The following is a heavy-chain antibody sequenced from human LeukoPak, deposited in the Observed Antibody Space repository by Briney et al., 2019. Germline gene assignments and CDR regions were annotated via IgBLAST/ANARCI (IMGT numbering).Heavy chain of an antibody. V-gene: IGHV3-30*02. CDR2: IRFEGNDK. CDR1: GFTFSYYG. J-gene: IGHJ5*02. D-gene: IGHD3-10*01. CDR3: AKDLMRDRWFGES. Sequence: GGSLRLSCVASGFTFSYYGMHWVRQAPGKGLEWVSFIRFEGNDKYYADSVKGRFGISRDNSKNTLYLEMNSLRVEDTAVYYCAKDLMRDRWFGESWGQGTLVTVSS.